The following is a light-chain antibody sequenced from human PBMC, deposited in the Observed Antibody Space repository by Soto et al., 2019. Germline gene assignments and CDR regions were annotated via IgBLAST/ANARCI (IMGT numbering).Light chain of an antibody. J-gene: IGLJ2*01. CDR1: SSDVGGYNY. V-gene: IGLV2-14*01. CDR3: SSYTRSSTRV. CDR2: EVS. Sequence: QSVLTQPASVSGSPGQSITISCTGTSSDVGGYNYVSWYQHHPGKAPKLMIYEVSNRPSGVSNRFAGSKSGNTASLTISGLQAEYEADYYCSSYTRSSTRVFGGGTKLTV.